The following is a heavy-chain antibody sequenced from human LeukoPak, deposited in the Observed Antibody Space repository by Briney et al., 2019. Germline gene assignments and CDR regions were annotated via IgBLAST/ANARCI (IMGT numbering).Heavy chain of an antibody. CDR1: EFTFGNYW. CDR3: ARDKVSGATLLDY. V-gene: IGHV3-7*01. CDR2: IRQDGNEF. Sequence: GGSLRLSCAASEFTFGNYWMSWVRQVPGKGPEWVANIRQDGNEFYYVDSVKGRFTISRDNAKNSLYLQMNSLRVEDTAVYYCARDKVSGATLLDYWGQGTLVTVSS. D-gene: IGHD1-26*01. J-gene: IGHJ4*02.